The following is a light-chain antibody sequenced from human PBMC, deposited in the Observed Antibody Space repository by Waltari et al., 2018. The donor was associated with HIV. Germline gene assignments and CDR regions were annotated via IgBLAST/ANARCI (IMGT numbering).Light chain of an antibody. Sequence: QSVLIQPPSASGTPGQRVTISCSGRRSNIGSNSVHWYQQFPGTAAKLLIYSNDRRPSGVPDRFSGSKSGTSASLVINGLQPEDEADYYCSAWDDNLNALFGGGTKLTVL. V-gene: IGLV1-44*01. CDR3: SAWDDNLNAL. J-gene: IGLJ2*01. CDR2: SND. CDR1: RSNIGSNS.